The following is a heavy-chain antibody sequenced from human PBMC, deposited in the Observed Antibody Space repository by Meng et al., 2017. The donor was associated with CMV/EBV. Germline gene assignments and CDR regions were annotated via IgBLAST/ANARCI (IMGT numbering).Heavy chain of an antibody. Sequence: GGSLRLSCAASGFTFRSYAMTWVRQAPGKGLEWVSAISGSGSSTYYADSVKGRFTISRDNSKNTLYLQMNSLRAEDTAIYYCAKDICVRVGPRAYWGQGTLVTVSS. J-gene: IGHJ4*02. D-gene: IGHD1-26*01. CDR2: ISGSGSST. V-gene: IGHV3-23*01. CDR1: GFTFRSYA. CDR3: AKDICVRVGPRAY.